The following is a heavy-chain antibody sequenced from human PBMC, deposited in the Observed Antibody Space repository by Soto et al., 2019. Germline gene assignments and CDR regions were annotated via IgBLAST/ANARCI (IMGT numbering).Heavy chain of an antibody. CDR3: ARDGGIHKNL. V-gene: IGHV1-69*08. Sequence: QVQLVQSGAEVKKPGSSVKVSCKASGGTFSSYTISWVRQAPGQGLEWMGRIIPILGIANYAQKFQGRVXIXXDKSTSTAYMELSSLRSEDTAVYYCARDGGIHKNLWGQGTLVTVSS. CDR1: GGTFSSYT. CDR2: IIPILGIA. J-gene: IGHJ5*02. D-gene: IGHD3-16*01.